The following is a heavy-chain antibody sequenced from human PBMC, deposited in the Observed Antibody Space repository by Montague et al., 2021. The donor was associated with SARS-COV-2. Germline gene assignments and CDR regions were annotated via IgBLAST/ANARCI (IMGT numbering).Heavy chain of an antibody. D-gene: IGHD1-1*01. V-gene: IGHV4-39*01. CDR2: ISYSGST. J-gene: IGHJ5*02. Sequence: SETLSLTCVVSSGSISPSDTHYWGWVRQAPGKGLEWIATISYSGSTSYHPPLRSRVTISVDTYKNQITLTLRSVTAADTSVYYCARHSTTHAFDPWGQGALVTVSS. CDR1: SGSISPSDTHY. CDR3: ARHSTTHAFDP.